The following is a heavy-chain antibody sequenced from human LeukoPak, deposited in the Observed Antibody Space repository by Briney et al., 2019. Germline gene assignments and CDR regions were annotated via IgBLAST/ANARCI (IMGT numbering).Heavy chain of an antibody. V-gene: IGHV1-18*01. CDR1: GYTFTSFG. Sequence: ASVKVSCKASGYTFTSFGISWVRQAPGQGLEWMGWISPYNGNTNYPQKVQGRITVTTDTSTSTAYMELRSLRSADTAVSYCARDKNHYATRGAFWGQGTLVTLSS. CDR2: ISPYNGNT. CDR3: ARDKNHYATRGAF. D-gene: IGHD1-14*01. J-gene: IGHJ1*01.